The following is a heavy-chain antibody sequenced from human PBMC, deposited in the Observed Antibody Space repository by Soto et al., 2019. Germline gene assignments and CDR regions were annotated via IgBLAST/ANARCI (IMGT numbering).Heavy chain of an antibody. J-gene: IGHJ6*03. CDR1: GVSVSSNRAA. V-gene: IGHV6-1*01. CDR3: ARGSWDDVSGHYYMDV. Sequence: SQTLSLTCDISGVSVSSNRAAWNWIRQTPSRGLEWLGRTYYKSTWYNNYALSVQSRITVNPDTSKNQFYRQLNSVTREDTAVYYCARGSWDDVSGHYYMDVWGKGTTVTVSS. D-gene: IGHD1-1*01. CDR2: TYYKSTWYN.